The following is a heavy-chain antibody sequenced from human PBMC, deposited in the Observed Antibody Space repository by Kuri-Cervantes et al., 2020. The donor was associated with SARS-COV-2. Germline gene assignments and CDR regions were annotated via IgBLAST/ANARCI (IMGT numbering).Heavy chain of an antibody. CDR1: GVPVTGGTYS. CDR2: LDTSGST. D-gene: IGHD5-24*01. V-gene: IGHV4-61*09. CDR3: GKVSWLQLWRRYSDS. Sequence: SETLSLTCAVSGVPVTGGTYSWAWIRQPAGKGLEWIGHLDTSGSTTYNPSLRGRVTISLDPSNNQVSLSLTSTTAADTAVYYCGKVSWLQLWRRYSDSWGQGTLVTSPQ. J-gene: IGHJ4*02.